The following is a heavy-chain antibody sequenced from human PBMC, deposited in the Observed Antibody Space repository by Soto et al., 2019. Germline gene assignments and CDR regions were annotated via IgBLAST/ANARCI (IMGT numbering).Heavy chain of an antibody. CDR1: GFALSYTGEA. J-gene: IGHJ6*02. Sequence: QITLKESGPTLVKPTQPLTLTCTFSGFALSYTGEAVGWIRQPPGKALEWLALIYWDGDKRYNPSLRSRLTITKNTSKKQVVLTMTNMDPVDTATYYCVQSRCGGDCLTFYSSHAYYGLDVWGQGTTVTVSS. CDR2: IYWDGDK. V-gene: IGHV2-5*02. D-gene: IGHD2-21*02. CDR3: VQSRCGGDCLTFYSSHAYYGLDV.